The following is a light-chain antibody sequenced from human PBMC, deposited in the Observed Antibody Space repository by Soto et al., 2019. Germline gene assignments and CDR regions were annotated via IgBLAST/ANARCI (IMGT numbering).Light chain of an antibody. CDR3: QQYNKGLTCT. Sequence: IVMTQSPATLSVSPGERATLSCRASQHINSNLAWYQQKLGQGPRLIIYGAFTRATGVPDRFTGSGSGTDFTLTISSLQPEDFAVYYCQQYNKGLTCTFGRGTKVEIK. V-gene: IGKV3-15*01. J-gene: IGKJ1*01. CDR1: QHINSN. CDR2: GAF.